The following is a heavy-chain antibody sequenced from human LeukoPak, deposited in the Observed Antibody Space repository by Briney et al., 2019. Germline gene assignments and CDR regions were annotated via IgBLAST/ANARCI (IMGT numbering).Heavy chain of an antibody. CDR3: ARDRGRGYDYYYYYGMDV. CDR1: GDSVSSNSAA. CDR2: TYYRCKWYN. J-gene: IGHJ6*02. Sequence: SQTLSLTCAISGDSVSSNSAAWNWIRQSPSRGLEWLGRTYYRCKWYNDYAVSVKSRITINPDTSKNQFSLQLNSVTPEDTAVYYCARDRGRGYDYYYYYGMDVWGQGTTVTVSS. V-gene: IGHV6-1*01. D-gene: IGHD5-12*01.